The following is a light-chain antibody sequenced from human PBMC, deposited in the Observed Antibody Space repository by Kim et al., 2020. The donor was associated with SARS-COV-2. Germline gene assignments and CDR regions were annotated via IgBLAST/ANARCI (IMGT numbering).Light chain of an antibody. V-gene: IGKV3-20*01. Sequence: TPGESAPLSCRASQSVSSSYLAWYQPKPGQAPRLLIYCASSRATGIPDRFSGSGSGTDFTLTISRLEPEDFAVYYCQQYGSSPGTFGQGTKVEIK. CDR1: QSVSSSY. CDR2: CAS. CDR3: QQYGSSPGT. J-gene: IGKJ1*01.